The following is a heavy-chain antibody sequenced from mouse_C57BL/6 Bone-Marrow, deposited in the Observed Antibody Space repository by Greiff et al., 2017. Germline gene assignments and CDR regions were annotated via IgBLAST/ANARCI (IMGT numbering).Heavy chain of an antibody. CDR3: ARHERYYDYEGYFDY. CDR1: GYIFTEYT. J-gene: IGHJ2*01. Sequence: VKLMESGAELVKPGSSVKLSCKASGYIFTEYTIHWVKQRSGQGLEWIGWFYPGSGSIKYNERFKDKATLTADKSSNTVYMELSRLTSADSAVYFCARHERYYDYEGYFDYWGQGTTLTVSS. CDR2: FYPGSGSI. V-gene: IGHV1-62-2*01. D-gene: IGHD2-4*01.